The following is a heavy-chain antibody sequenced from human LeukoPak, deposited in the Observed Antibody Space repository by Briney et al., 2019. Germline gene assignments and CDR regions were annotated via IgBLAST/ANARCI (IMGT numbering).Heavy chain of an antibody. V-gene: IGHV4-34*01. Sequence: PSETLSLTCAVYGGSFSGYYWSWIRQPPGKGLEWIGEINHSGSTNYNPSLKSRVTISVDTSKNQFSLKLSSVTAADTAVYYCARGGGILVGSNVYYYYYMDVWGKGTTVTVSS. D-gene: IGHD1-26*01. J-gene: IGHJ6*03. CDR3: ARGGGILVGSNVYYYYYMDV. CDR1: GGSFSGYY. CDR2: INHSGST.